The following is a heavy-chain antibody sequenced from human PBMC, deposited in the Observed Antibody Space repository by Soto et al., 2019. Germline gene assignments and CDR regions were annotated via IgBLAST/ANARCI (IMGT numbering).Heavy chain of an antibody. CDR1: GFTFSGFD. CDR2: IGTAGDT. D-gene: IGHD6-13*01. J-gene: IGHJ4*02. V-gene: IGHV3-13*01. CDR3: AKSQEIGTHFFDS. Sequence: TSETLRLSCEASGFTFSGFDMHWVRQPTGKGLEWVSSIGTAGDTYYAVSVKGRFTISRDNAKNSLSLQMNSLRAGDMAVYFCAKSQEIGTHFFDSWGQGTQVTVSS.